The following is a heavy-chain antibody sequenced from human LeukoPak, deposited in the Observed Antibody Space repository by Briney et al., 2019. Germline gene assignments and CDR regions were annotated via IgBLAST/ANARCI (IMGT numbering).Heavy chain of an antibody. CDR1: GGTFSSYA. CDR3: ARDRASIAARRPYYFDY. D-gene: IGHD6-6*01. CDR2: IIPILGIA. Sequence: RASVKVSCKASGGTFSSYAISWVRQAPGQGLEWMGRIIPILGIANYAQKFQGRVTITADKSTSTAYMELSSLRSEDTAVYYCARDRASIAARRPYYFDYWGQGTLVTVSS. J-gene: IGHJ4*02. V-gene: IGHV1-69*04.